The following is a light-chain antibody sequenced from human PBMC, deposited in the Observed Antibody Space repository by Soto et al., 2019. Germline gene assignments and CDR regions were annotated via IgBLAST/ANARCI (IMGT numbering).Light chain of an antibody. J-gene: IGKJ5*01. V-gene: IGKV3-11*01. CDR2: DAY. CDR1: QSFRGL. Sequence: EVVLTQSQVTVSLSPRERATLSSRASQSFRGLLAWYQQKPGQAPRVLIYDAYNRATGIPPRFSVSVSGTDGTITISCLEPEDAAVYYCQQRHMWTIPFCQGTRLEIK. CDR3: QQRHMWTIP.